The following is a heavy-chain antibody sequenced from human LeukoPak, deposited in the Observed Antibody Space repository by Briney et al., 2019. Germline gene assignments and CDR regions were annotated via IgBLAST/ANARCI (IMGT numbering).Heavy chain of an antibody. CDR2: ISGGGSTI. CDR1: GLTFSDYY. V-gene: IGHV3-11*01. D-gene: IGHD2-15*01. CDR3: ARLHVKFYCSGGSCYPGH. Sequence: NPGGSLRLSCAASGLTFSDYYMSWIRQAPGKGLEWISYISGGGSTIYYADSVKGRFTISRDNAKNSLYLQMNSLRAEDTAVYYCARLHVKFYCSGGSCYPGHWGQGTLVTVSS. J-gene: IGHJ4*02.